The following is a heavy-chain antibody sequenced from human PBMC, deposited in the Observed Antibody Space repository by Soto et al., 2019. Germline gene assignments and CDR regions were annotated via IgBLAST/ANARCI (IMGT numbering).Heavy chain of an antibody. CDR2: ISGSGGST. Sequence: GGSLRLSCAASGFTFSSYAMSWVRQAPGKGLEWVSAISGSGGSTYYADSVKGRFTASRDESKNSAYLQMNSLKTEDTAVYYCVRATYFSDSSGYTRCLDSWGQGTLVTVSS. D-gene: IGHD3-22*01. J-gene: IGHJ4*02. V-gene: IGHV3-23*01. CDR3: VRATYFSDSSGYTRCLDS. CDR1: GFTFSSYA.